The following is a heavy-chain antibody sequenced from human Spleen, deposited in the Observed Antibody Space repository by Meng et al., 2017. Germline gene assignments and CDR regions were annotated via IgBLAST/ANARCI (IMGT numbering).Heavy chain of an antibody. V-gene: IGHV3-15*04. CDR3: TWDDKAVSDY. D-gene: IGHD1-26*01. CDR2: IETKSEGGTA. CDR1: GVSFTDAW. Sequence: EGQLVESGGGSGKPGGSLRLSCVASGVSFTDAWMSWVRQAPGKGREWVGRIETKSEGGTAEYAAPVTGRFTISRDDSKSTLYLQMSGLRIDDTGVYYCTWDDKAVSDYWGQGTLVTVSS. J-gene: IGHJ4*02.